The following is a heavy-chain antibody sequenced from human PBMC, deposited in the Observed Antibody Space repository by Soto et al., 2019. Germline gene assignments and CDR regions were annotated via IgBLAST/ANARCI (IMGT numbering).Heavy chain of an antibody. D-gene: IGHD3-22*01. CDR2: FHQSGST. CDR3: ARANPYYYDSCGYYPFDF. J-gene: IGHJ4*02. CDR1: GGSISSGGYS. V-gene: IGHV4-30-2*01. Sequence: RSLTCAVSGGSISSGGYSWSWIRQPPGKGLEWIGFFHQSGSTYYTPSLKSRLTISVDRSKNQFSLKLSSVSAADTAVYYCARANPYYYDSCGYYPFDFWCQGTLVTVSS.